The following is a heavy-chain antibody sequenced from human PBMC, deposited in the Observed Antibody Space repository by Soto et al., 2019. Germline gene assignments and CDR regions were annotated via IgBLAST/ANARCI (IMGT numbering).Heavy chain of an antibody. Sequence: SETLSLTCTVSGGSMSSGIYYWSWIRQPPGKGLECIGFTSYSGTTYYNTSLWSRVSMSVDTSKNQFSLHVNSVTAADTAVYYCARAQSTTAVDYWGQGTLVTVSS. J-gene: IGHJ4*02. D-gene: IGHD2-21*02. CDR1: GGSMSSGIYY. CDR3: ARAQSTTAVDY. CDR2: TSYSGTT. V-gene: IGHV4-30-4*01.